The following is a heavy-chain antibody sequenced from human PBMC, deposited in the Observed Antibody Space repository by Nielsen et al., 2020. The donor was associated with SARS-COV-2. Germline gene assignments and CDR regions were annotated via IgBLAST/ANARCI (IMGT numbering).Heavy chain of an antibody. D-gene: IGHD5-18*01. CDR2: ISAYNGNT. V-gene: IGHV1-18*01. CDR3: ARVGDTGMAYTDYYYYGMDV. CDR1: GYTFTSYG. J-gene: IGHJ6*02. Sequence: ASVKVSCKASGYTFTSYGISWVRQAPGQGLEWMGWISAYNGNTNYAQKLQGRVTMTTDTSTSTAYMELRSLRSDDTAVYYCARVGDTGMAYTDYYYYGMDVWGQGTTVTVSS.